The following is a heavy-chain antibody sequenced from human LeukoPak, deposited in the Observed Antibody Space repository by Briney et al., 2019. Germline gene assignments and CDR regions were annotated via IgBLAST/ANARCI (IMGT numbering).Heavy chain of an antibody. Sequence: GASVKVSSTASGYTFTSYGISWVRQAPGQGLEWMGWISAYNGNTNYAQKLQGRVTMTTDTSTSTAYMELRSLRSDDTAVYYCARDPSITGTAHFDYWGQGTRVTVSS. D-gene: IGHD1-20*01. CDR2: ISAYNGNT. V-gene: IGHV1-18*01. CDR3: ARDPSITGTAHFDY. J-gene: IGHJ4*02. CDR1: GYTFTSYG.